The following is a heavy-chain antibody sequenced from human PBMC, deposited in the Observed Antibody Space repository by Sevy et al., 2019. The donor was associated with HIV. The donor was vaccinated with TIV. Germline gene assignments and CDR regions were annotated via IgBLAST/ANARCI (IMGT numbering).Heavy chain of an antibody. CDR1: GGSISSGDYY. Sequence: SETLSLTCTVSGGSISSGDYYWSWIRQPPGKGLEWIGYISYSGSTYYNPSLKSRVTISVDTSKNQFSLKLSSVTAADTAVYYCGGYDLKLHAFDLWGQGTMVTVSS. J-gene: IGHJ3*01. V-gene: IGHV4-30-4*01. D-gene: IGHD5-12*01. CDR3: GGYDLKLHAFDL. CDR2: ISYSGST.